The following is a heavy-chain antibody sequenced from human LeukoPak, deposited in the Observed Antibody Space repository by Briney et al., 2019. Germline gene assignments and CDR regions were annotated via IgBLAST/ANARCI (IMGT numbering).Heavy chain of an antibody. D-gene: IGHD2-8*01. CDR1: GGSISSGSYY. V-gene: IGHV4-61*02. CDR3: ARGANGVCLT. CDR2: IYTSGST. J-gene: IGHJ5*02. Sequence: SQTLSLTCTVSGGSISSGSYYWSWIRQPAGKGLEWIGRIYTSGSTNYNPSLKSRVTISVDTSENQFSLKLSSVTAADTAVYYCARGANGVCLTWGQGTLVTVSS.